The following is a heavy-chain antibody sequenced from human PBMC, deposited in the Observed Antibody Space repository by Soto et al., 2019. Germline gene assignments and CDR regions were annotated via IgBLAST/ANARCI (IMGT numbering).Heavy chain of an antibody. V-gene: IGHV3-30-3*01. CDR1: GFTFSSYA. D-gene: IGHD2-21*02. J-gene: IGHJ4*02. Sequence: GGSLRLSCAASGFTFSSYAIHWVRQAPGKGLEWVAVISYDGSNKYYADSVKGRFTISRDNSKNTLYLQMNSLRAEDTAVYYCASLGRVTTAYYFDYWGQGTLVTVSS. CDR3: ASLGRVTTAYYFDY. CDR2: ISYDGSNK.